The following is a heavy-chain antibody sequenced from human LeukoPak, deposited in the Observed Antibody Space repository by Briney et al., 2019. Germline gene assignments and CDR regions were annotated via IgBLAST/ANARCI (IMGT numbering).Heavy chain of an antibody. Sequence: GASVKVSCKASGGTFSSYAISWVRQAPGQGLEWMGRIIPILGIANYAQKFQGRVTITADKSTSTACMELSSLRSEDTAVYYCARAIVDGYNSDYWGQGTLVTVSS. CDR2: IIPILGIA. CDR1: GGTFSSYA. J-gene: IGHJ4*02. V-gene: IGHV1-69*04. D-gene: IGHD5-24*01. CDR3: ARAIVDGYNSDY.